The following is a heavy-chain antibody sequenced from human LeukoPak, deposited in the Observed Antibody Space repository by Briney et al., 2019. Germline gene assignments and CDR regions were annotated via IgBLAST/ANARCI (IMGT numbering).Heavy chain of an antibody. CDR2: ISAYNGNT. Sequence: ASVRVSCKASGYTFTSYGISWVRQAPGQGLEWMGWISAYNGNTNYAQKLRGRVTMTTDTSTSTAYMELRSLRSDDTAVYYCARDGQQLVTFDYWGQGTLVTVSS. D-gene: IGHD6-13*01. V-gene: IGHV1-18*01. CDR3: ARDGQQLVTFDY. J-gene: IGHJ4*02. CDR1: GYTFTSYG.